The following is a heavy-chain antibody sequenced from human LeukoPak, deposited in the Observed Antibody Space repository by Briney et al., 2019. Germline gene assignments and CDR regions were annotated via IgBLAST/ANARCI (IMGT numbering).Heavy chain of an antibody. Sequence: GGSLRLSCAASGFTFSIYWMSWVREAPGKGLECVSAISGSGGSTSYADSVKGRFTISRDNSKNTLYLQMNSLRAEDTAVYYCAKDQHYYDSSGYLRSEYFQHWGQGTLVTVSS. J-gene: IGHJ1*01. V-gene: IGHV3-23*01. CDR1: GFTFSIYW. D-gene: IGHD3-22*01. CDR3: AKDQHYYDSSGYLRSEYFQH. CDR2: ISGSGGST.